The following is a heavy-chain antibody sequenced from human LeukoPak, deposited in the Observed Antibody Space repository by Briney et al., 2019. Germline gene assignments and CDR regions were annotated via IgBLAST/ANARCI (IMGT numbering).Heavy chain of an antibody. Sequence: PSETLSLTCTVSGGSISSYYWSWIRQPPGKGLEWIGYIYYSGSTNYNPSLKSRVTISVDTSKNQFSLKLSSVTAADTAVYYCARVWRLGELSHWGQGTLVTVSS. CDR1: GGSISSYY. CDR3: ARVWRLGELSH. V-gene: IGHV4-59*08. CDR2: IYYSGST. D-gene: IGHD3-16*02. J-gene: IGHJ4*02.